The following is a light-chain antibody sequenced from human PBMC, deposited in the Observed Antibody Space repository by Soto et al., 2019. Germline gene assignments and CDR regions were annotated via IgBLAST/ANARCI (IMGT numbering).Light chain of an antibody. CDR3: QHDHNWPLT. CDR2: GAS. J-gene: IGKJ4*01. Sequence: EIVMTQSPATLSVSPGERATLSCRASQSVSSNLAWYQQKPGQAPRLLIYGASTRATGIPARFSGSGSGTEFTLTINSLQSEDFAIYYCQHDHNWPLTFGGGTKVEIK. CDR1: QSVSSN. V-gene: IGKV3-15*01.